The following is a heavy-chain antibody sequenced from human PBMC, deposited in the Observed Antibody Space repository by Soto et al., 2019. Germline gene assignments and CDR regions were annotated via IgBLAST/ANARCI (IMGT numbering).Heavy chain of an antibody. CDR2: INSDGSIT. D-gene: IGHD6-19*01. CDR1: GFSFSTNW. V-gene: IGHV3-74*03. J-gene: IGHJ5*02. CDR3: VSYGWSKLFDP. Sequence: GGSLRLSCTASGFSFSTNWMYWVRQAPGKGLVWVSRINSDGSITEYADSVKGRFTISRDNAKNTLYMQMNSLRAEDTAVYYCVSYGWSKLFDPRGQGTLVNVSS.